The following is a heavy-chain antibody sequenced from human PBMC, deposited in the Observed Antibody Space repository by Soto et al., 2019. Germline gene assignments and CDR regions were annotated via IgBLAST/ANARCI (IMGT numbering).Heavy chain of an antibody. CDR2: IYYSGST. J-gene: IGHJ4*02. CDR1: GGSISSGDYY. V-gene: IGHV4-30-4*01. Sequence: SETLSLTCTVSGGSISSGDYYWSWIRQPPGKGLEWIGYIYYSGSTYYNPSLKSRVTISVDTSKNQFSLKLSSVSAADTAVYYCARAFDILTRYYLDYWGQGTLVT. CDR3: ARAFDILTRYYLDY. D-gene: IGHD3-9*01.